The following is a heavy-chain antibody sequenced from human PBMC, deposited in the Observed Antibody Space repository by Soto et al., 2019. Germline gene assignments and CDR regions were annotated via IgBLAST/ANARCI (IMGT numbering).Heavy chain of an antibody. CDR3: ARDRDYDSSGYYPLWAFDI. CDR2: INPSGGST. V-gene: IGHV1-46*01. Sequence: ASVKVSCKASGYTFTSYYMHWARQAPGQGLEWMGIINPSGGSTSYAQKFQGRVTMTRDTSTSTVYMELSSLRSEDTAVYYCARDRDYDSSGYYPLWAFDIWGQGTMVTVSS. D-gene: IGHD3-22*01. J-gene: IGHJ3*02. CDR1: GYTFTSYY.